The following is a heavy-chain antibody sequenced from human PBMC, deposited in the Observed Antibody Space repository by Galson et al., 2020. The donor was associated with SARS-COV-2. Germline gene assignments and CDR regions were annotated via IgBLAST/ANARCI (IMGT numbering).Heavy chain of an antibody. V-gene: IGHV3-33*06. D-gene: IGHD1-20*01. J-gene: IGHJ6*03. Sequence: GGSLRLSCAASGFTFSSYGMHWVRQAPGKGLEWVAVIWYDGSNKYYADSVKGRFTISRDNSKNTLYLQMNSLRAEDTAVYYCAKDDNWNPFCCDYSMDVWGKGTAVPDSS. CDR2: IWYDGSNK. CDR1: GFTFSSYG. CDR3: AKDDNWNPFCCDYSMDV.